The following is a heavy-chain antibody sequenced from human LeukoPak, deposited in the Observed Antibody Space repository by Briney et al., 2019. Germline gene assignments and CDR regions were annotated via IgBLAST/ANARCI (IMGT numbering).Heavy chain of an antibody. CDR3: ARDPTGSSSWYFDY. CDR1: GYTLTELS. D-gene: IGHD6-13*01. V-gene: IGHV1-24*01. J-gene: IGHJ4*02. CDR2: FDPEDGET. Sequence: ASVKVSCKVSGYTLTELSMHWVRQAPGKGLEWMGGFDPEDGETIYAQKFQGRVTMTEDTSTDTAYMELSSLRSEDTAVYYCARDPTGSSSWYFDYWGQGTLVAVSS.